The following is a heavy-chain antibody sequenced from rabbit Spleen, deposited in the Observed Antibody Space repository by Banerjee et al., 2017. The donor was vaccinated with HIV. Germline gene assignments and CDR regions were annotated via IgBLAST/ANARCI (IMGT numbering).Heavy chain of an antibody. D-gene: IGHD1-1*01. CDR1: TFSFNIDYV. CDR2: MNTYTTKT. V-gene: IGHV1S45*01. Sequence: QEQLVESGGGLVTLGGSLTLTCKASTFSFNIDYVMCWVRQAPGKGLVWIGCMNTYTTKTVYANWAKGRFTMSKTSSTTVTLQMTSLTAADTATYFCARDTSSSFSSYGMDLWGQGTLVTVS. CDR3: ARDTSSSFSSYGMDL. J-gene: IGHJ6*01.